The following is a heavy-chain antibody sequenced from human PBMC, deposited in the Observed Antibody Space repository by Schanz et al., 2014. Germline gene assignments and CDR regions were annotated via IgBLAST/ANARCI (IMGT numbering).Heavy chain of an antibody. Sequence: EVLLVESGGGLVKPGGSLRLSCEASGFTFITYTMNWVRQAPGKGLEWVSALSGSGGSTYYADSVKGRFTISRDNSKNTLYLQMNSLRAEDTAVYYCAKQIHYDILTVTRNWGQGTLVTVSS. V-gene: IGHV3-23*04. CDR1: GFTFITYT. CDR3: AKQIHYDILTVTRN. D-gene: IGHD3-9*01. J-gene: IGHJ4*02. CDR2: LSGSGGST.